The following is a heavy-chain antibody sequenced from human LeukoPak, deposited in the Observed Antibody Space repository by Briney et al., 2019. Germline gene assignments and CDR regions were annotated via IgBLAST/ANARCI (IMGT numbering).Heavy chain of an antibody. Sequence: GGSLRLSCAASAFTFSSYSMNWVRQAPGKGLEWVSSISSSSSYIYYADSVKGRFTISRDNAKNSLFLQMTSLRAEDTAVCYCARHSDYDILTGPNDYWGQGTLVTVSS. CDR1: AFTFSSYS. CDR2: ISSSSSYI. CDR3: ARHSDYDILTGPNDY. J-gene: IGHJ4*02. V-gene: IGHV3-21*01. D-gene: IGHD3-9*01.